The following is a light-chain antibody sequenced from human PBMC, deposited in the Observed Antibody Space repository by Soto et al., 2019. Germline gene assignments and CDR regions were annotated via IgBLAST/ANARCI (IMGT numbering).Light chain of an antibody. J-gene: IGKJ1*01. CDR1: QSVSSSY. Sequence: VLTPYERTMSVSPGERATLSCRASQSVSSSYLAWYQQKPGQAPRLLIYGASSRATGIPDRFSGSGSGTDFTLTISRLEPEDFAVYYCHQYGSSPWTFGQGTKVDIK. V-gene: IGKV3-20*01. CDR2: GAS. CDR3: HQYGSSPWT.